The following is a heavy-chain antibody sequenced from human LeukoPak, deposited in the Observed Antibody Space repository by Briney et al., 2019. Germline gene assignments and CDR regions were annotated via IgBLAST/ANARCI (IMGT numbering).Heavy chain of an antibody. D-gene: IGHD2-2*01. CDR2: VDPEDGET. CDR1: GYTFTDYY. CDR3: ATEAGVPAAIRRGNNWFDP. Sequence: ASVKVSCKASGYTFTDYYMHWVQQAPGKGLEWMGRVDPEDGETIYAEKFQARVTITADTSTDTAYMELSSLRSEDTAVYYCATEAGVPAAIRRGNNWFDPWGQGTLVTVSS. J-gene: IGHJ5*02. V-gene: IGHV1-69-2*01.